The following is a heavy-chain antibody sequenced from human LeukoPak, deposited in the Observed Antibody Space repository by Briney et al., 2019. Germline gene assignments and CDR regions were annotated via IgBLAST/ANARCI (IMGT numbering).Heavy chain of an antibody. Sequence: PSETLSLTCTVSGGSISSNTYHWGWIRQPPGKGLEWIGNIYFTGTTYYNPSLKSRVTISIDTSKNQFSLSLTSVTAADTAVYFCARRGPLYCAADCYEDAFDIWGQGTMVTVSS. CDR1: GGSISSNTYH. V-gene: IGHV4-39*01. CDR2: IYFTGTT. CDR3: ARRGPLYCAADCYEDAFDI. D-gene: IGHD2-21*02. J-gene: IGHJ3*02.